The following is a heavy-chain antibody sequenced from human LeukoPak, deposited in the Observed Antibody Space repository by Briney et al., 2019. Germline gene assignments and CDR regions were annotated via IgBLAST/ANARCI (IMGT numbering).Heavy chain of an antibody. CDR1: GYSFTSYW. CDR2: IYPGVSDT. J-gene: IGHJ4*02. D-gene: IGHD6-19*01. V-gene: IGHV5-51*01. CDR3: ARLLTGYNSGWFPFDY. Sequence: GESLKISCKGSGYSFTSYWIGWVRQMPGKGLEWMGIIYPGVSDTRYSPSFQGQVTISADKSISTAYLQWSSLKASDTAMYYCARLLTGYNSGWFPFDYWGQGTLVTVSS.